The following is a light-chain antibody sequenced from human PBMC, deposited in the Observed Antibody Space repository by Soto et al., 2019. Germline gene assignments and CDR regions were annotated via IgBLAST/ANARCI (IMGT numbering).Light chain of an antibody. CDR2: GAS. V-gene: IGKV3-15*01. CDR1: QSVSSN. Sequence: EVVMTQSPATLSVSPGERATLSCRASQSVSSNLAWYQQKPGQAPRPLIYGASTRATGIPARFSGSGSGTDFTLTISRLEPEDFAVYYCQQYGSSSWTFGQGTKVDIK. CDR3: QQYGSSSWT. J-gene: IGKJ1*01.